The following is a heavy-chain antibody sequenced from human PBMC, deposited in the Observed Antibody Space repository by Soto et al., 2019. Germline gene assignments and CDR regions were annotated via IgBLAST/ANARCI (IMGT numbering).Heavy chain of an antibody. D-gene: IGHD3-3*01. CDR3: AREQYYDFWSGYLGQNYYYYYMDV. V-gene: IGHV3-7*01. Sequence: PGGSLRLSCAASGFTFSSYWMSWVRQAPGKGLEWVANIKQDGSEEYYVDSVKGRFTISRDNAKNSLYLQMNSLRAEDTAVYYCAREQYYDFWSGYLGQNYYYYYMDVWGKGTTVTVSS. J-gene: IGHJ6*03. CDR1: GFTFSSYW. CDR2: IKQDGSEE.